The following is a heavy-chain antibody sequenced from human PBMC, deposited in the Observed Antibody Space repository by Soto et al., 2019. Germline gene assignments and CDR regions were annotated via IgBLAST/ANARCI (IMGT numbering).Heavy chain of an antibody. CDR2: IYYSGST. Sequence: SETLSLTCTVSGGSISSYYWSWIRQPPGKGLEWIGYIYYSGSTNYNPSLKSRVTISVDTSKNQFSLKLGSVTAADTAVYYCARDAPYYYGSGSTLDYWGQGTLVTVSS. CDR1: GGSISSYY. D-gene: IGHD3-10*01. V-gene: IGHV4-59*12. CDR3: ARDAPYYYGSGSTLDY. J-gene: IGHJ4*02.